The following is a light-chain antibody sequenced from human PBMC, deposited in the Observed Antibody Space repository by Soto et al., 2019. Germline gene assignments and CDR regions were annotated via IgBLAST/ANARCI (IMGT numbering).Light chain of an antibody. J-gene: IGKJ4*02. V-gene: IGKV1-5*03. CDR2: KAS. CDR3: QLYDSSST. Sequence: DIQMTQSPSTLSASVGDRVTITCRASQNIRSWLAWYQQKPGKAPRLLIYKASSLESGVPSRFSGSGSGTEFTLTISCLQPDDSATYYCQLYDSSSTFGGGTKVEIK. CDR1: QNIRSW.